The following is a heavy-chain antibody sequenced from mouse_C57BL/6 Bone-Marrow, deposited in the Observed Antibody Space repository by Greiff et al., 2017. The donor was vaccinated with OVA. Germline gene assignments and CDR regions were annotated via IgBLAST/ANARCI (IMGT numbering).Heavy chain of an antibody. CDR3: ATPRDY. CDR2: IYPGDGDT. J-gene: IGHJ2*01. CDR1: GYAFSSSW. V-gene: IGHV1-82*01. Sequence: VKLMESGPELVKPGASVKISCKASGYAFSSSWMNWVKQRPGKGLEWIGRIYPGDGDTNYNGKFKGKATLTADKSSSTAYMQLSSLTSEDSAVYFCATPRDYWGQGTTLTVSS.